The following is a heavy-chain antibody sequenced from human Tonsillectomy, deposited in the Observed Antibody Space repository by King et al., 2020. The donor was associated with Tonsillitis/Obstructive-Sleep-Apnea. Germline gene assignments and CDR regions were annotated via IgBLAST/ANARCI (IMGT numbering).Heavy chain of an antibody. J-gene: IGHJ3*02. Sequence: VQLVESGAEVKKPGESLKLSCKGSGYSFTNYWIGWVRQMPGKGLEWMGIIYPGDSDTRYSPSFRGQVTISADKSISTAYLQWSTLKASDTAIYYCARPGGVGQPDDAFDIWGQGTVVTVSS. CDR2: IYPGDSDT. CDR3: ARPGGVGQPDDAFDI. D-gene: IGHD3-16*01. V-gene: IGHV5-51*01. CDR1: GYSFTNYW.